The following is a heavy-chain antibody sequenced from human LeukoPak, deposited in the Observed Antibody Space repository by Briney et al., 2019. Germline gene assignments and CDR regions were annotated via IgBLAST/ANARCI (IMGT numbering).Heavy chain of an antibody. CDR1: GGTFSSYA. D-gene: IGHD1-26*01. Sequence: SVKVSCKASGGTFSSYAISWVRQAPGQGLEWMGGIIPIFGTANYAQKFQGRVTITTDESTSTAYMELSSLRSEDTAVYYCARGLVGATSGYFDYWGQGTLVTVSS. J-gene: IGHJ4*02. CDR2: IIPIFGTA. V-gene: IGHV1-69*05. CDR3: ARGLVGATSGYFDY.